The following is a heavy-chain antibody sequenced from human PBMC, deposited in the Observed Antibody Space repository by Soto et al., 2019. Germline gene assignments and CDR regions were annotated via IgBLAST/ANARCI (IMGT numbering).Heavy chain of an antibody. CDR1: GYSFTSYW. CDR2: IYPGDSDT. J-gene: IGHJ6*02. V-gene: IGHV5-51*01. CDR3: ARLGADCSSTSCYNYYYYGMDV. D-gene: IGHD2-2*02. Sequence: GESLKISCKGSGYSFTSYWIGWVRQMPGKGLEWMGIIYPGDSDTRYSPSFQGQVTISADKSISTAYLQWSSLKASDTAMYYCARLGADCSSTSCYNYYYYGMDVWGQGTTVTVSS.